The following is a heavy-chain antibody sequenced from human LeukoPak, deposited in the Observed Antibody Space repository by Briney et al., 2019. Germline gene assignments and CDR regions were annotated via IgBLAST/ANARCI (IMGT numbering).Heavy chain of an antibody. D-gene: IGHD5-18*01. CDR1: GYTFTGYY. CDR2: IIPIFGTA. V-gene: IGHV1-69*13. CDR3: ARDGDTLYYYYYGMDV. Sequence: SVKVSCKASGYTFTGYYMHWVRQAPGQGLEWMGGIIPIFGTANYAQKFQGRVTITADESTSTAYMELSSLRSEDTAVYYCARDGDTLYYYYYGMDVWGQGTTVTVSS. J-gene: IGHJ6*02.